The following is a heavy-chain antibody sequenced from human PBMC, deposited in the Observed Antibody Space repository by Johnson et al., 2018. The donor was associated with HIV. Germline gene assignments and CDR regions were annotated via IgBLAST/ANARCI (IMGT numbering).Heavy chain of an antibody. J-gene: IGHJ3*02. V-gene: IGHV3-7*05. CDR1: GFTFSSYA. Sequence: QLVESGGGVVQPGRSLRLSCAASGFTFSSYAMHWVRQAPGKGLEWVANIKQDGSEKYYVDSVKGRFTISRDNAKNSLYLQMNSLRAEDTAVYYCARVKDPDAFDIWGQGTMVTVSS. CDR2: IKQDGSEK. CDR3: ARVKDPDAFDI.